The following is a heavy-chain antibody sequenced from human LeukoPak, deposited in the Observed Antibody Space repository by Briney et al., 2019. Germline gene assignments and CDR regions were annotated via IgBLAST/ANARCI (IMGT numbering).Heavy chain of an antibody. D-gene: IGHD2-15*01. CDR3: ARGAYWWELGDLDY. J-gene: IGHJ4*02. CDR1: GFTFSDYY. Sequence: GGSLRLSCAASGFTFSDYYMSWLRQVPGKGLEWVSYISSSGSTIYYADSVKGRFTISRDNAKNSLYLQMNSLRAEDTAVYYCARGAYWWELGDLDYWGQGTLVTVSS. CDR2: ISSSGSTI. V-gene: IGHV3-11*04.